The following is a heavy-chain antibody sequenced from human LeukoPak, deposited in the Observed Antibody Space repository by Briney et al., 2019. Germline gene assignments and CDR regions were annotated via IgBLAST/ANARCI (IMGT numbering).Heavy chain of an antibody. CDR3: AARYSSGWPYFDY. CDR1: GFTFSSYA. CDR2: ISGSGGST. D-gene: IGHD6-19*01. Sequence: QPGGSLRLSCAASGFTFSSYAMSWVRQAPGKGLEWASAISGSGGSTYYADSVKGRLTISRDNSKNTLYLQMNSLRAEDTAVYYCAARYSSGWPYFDYWGQGTLVTVSS. J-gene: IGHJ4*02. V-gene: IGHV3-23*01.